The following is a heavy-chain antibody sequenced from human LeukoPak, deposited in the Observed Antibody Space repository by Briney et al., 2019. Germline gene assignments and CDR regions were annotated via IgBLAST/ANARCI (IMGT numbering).Heavy chain of an antibody. D-gene: IGHD6-13*01. CDR1: GGSISSYY. V-gene: IGHV4-59*08. J-gene: IGHJ3*02. CDR2: LYYSGST. Sequence: PSETLSLTCTVSGGSISSYYWSWLRQPPGKGLEGIGYLYYSGSTNYNTSLKSRVTISVDTSKNQFSLKLSSVTDAHTAVYYCARLGFGSSSWYGDDVFDIWGQGTMVTVPS. CDR3: ARLGFGSSSWYGDDVFDI.